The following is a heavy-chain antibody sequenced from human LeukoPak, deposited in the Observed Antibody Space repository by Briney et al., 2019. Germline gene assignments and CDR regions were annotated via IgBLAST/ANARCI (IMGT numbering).Heavy chain of an antibody. CDR3: ARVRGIAARGYYFDY. D-gene: IGHD6-6*01. Sequence: ASVTVSCTASGNTFTSFHIHWVRQAPGQGLEYMGIIKVYGDTTIYAQRFQGRITMTRDTSTSTVYMELSSLRSEDTAVYYCARVRGIAARGYYFDYWGQGTLVTVSS. CDR2: IKVYGDTT. J-gene: IGHJ4*02. V-gene: IGHV1-46*01. CDR1: GNTFTSFH.